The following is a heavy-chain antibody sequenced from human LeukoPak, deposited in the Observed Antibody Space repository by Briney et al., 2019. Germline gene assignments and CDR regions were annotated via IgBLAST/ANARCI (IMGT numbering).Heavy chain of an antibody. CDR2: LNEDGSEK. V-gene: IGHV3-7*03. J-gene: IGHJ4*02. Sequence: PGGSLRLSCAASGFTFSTYWMTWARQAPGKGLEWVASLNEDGSEKYYVDSVKGRFTISRDNAQKSLYLEMKSLSAKDTAVYYCARAVTSTEGYWGQGTLVTVSS. CDR3: ARAVTSTEGY. CDR1: GFTFSTYW.